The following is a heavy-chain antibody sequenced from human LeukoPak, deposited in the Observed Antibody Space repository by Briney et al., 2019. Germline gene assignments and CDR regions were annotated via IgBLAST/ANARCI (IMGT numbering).Heavy chain of an antibody. D-gene: IGHD3-9*01. CDR1: GFTFSSYS. CDR2: ISSSSSTI. Sequence: PGGSLRLSCAASGFTFSSYSMNWVRQAPGKGLEWVSYISSSSSTIYYADSVKGRFTISRDNAKNSLYLQMNSLRAEDTAVYYCARLRAILTGYYPLYNWFDPWGQGTLVTVSS. J-gene: IGHJ5*02. CDR3: ARLRAILTGYYPLYNWFDP. V-gene: IGHV3-48*01.